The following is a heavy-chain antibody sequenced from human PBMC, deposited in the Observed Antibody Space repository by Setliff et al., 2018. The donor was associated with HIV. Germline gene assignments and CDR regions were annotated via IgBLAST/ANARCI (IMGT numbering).Heavy chain of an antibody. CDR1: GFTFIRYW. J-gene: IGHJ4*02. Sequence: LRLSCAASGFTFIRYWMSWVRQAPGKGLEWVANIKQDGSEKYYVDSVKGRFTISRDNAKNSLYLQMNSLRAEDTAVYYCAREGAAAGIDYWGQGTLVTVSS. CDR2: IKQDGSEK. D-gene: IGHD6-13*01. CDR3: AREGAAAGIDY. V-gene: IGHV3-7*01.